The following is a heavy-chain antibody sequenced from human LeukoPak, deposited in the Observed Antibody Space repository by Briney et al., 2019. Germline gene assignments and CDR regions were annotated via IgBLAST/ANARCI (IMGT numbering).Heavy chain of an antibody. CDR2: LSGSGANT. Sequence: GGSLRFSCAASGFTFSSYAMSWVRQAPGKGLEWVSALSGSGANTYYADAVKGRFTISRDNSKNTLYLQVNSLRAEDTAVYYCAKGVGCSGGTCYSGHGMDVWGQGTTVTVSS. CDR3: AKGVGCSGGTCYSGHGMDV. D-gene: IGHD2-15*01. CDR1: GFTFSSYA. V-gene: IGHV3-23*01. J-gene: IGHJ6*02.